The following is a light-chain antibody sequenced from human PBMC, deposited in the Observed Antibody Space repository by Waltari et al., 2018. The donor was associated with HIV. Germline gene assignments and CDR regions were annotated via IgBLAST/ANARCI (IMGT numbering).Light chain of an antibody. CDR2: EVS. V-gene: IGLV2-8*01. Sequence: QSALTQPPSASGSPGQSVTISCTGTSSDVGGYNYVSWYQQHPGKAPKFMIYEVSKRPSGVPDRFSCSKSGNTASLTVSGLQAEDEADYYCSSYAGSNNHVVFGGGTKLTVL. J-gene: IGLJ2*01. CDR1: SSDVGGYNY. CDR3: SSYAGSNNHVV.